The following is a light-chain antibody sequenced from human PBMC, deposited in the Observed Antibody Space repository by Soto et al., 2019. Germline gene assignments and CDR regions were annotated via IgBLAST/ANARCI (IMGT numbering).Light chain of an antibody. CDR3: QQRSST. Sequence: EIVLTQSPATLSLSPGERATLSCRASQSVSSYLAWYQQKPGQAPRLLIYDASNRATGIPARFSGSGSGTDFTLTISSLEPEAFAVYYCQQRSSTFGQGTRLEIK. CDR2: DAS. J-gene: IGKJ5*01. V-gene: IGKV3-11*01. CDR1: QSVSSY.